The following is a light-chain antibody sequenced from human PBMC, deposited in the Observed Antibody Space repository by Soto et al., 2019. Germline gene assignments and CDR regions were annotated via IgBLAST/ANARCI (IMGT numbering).Light chain of an antibody. J-gene: IGKJ3*01. Sequence: DIQITQSPSSLFASRGDRVTITFLASQNITTFLHWHHQKPGKAPKHLIYDASNLQSGVSSRFSAGGSGTYFTLTITSLQPEDFASYDCQHTSDFACDFGPGTTVD. V-gene: IGKV1-39*01. CDR2: DAS. CDR3: QHTSDFACD. CDR1: QNITTF.